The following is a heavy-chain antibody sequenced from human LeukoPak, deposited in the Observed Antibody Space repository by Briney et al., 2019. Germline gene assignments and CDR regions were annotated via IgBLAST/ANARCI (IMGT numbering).Heavy chain of an antibody. CDR2: IYYSGST. Sequence: SETLSLTCTVSGGSISSYYWSWIRQPPGKGLEWIGYIYYSGSTNYNPSLKSRVTISVDTSKNQFSLKLSSVTAADTAVYYCARAGGLWSSSWYGDYYYGMDVWGQGTTVTVSS. D-gene: IGHD6-13*01. V-gene: IGHV4-59*01. CDR1: GGSISSYY. J-gene: IGHJ6*02. CDR3: ARAGGLWSSSWYGDYYYGMDV.